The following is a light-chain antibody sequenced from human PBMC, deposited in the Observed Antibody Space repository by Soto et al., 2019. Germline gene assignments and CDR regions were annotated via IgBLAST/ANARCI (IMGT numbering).Light chain of an antibody. J-gene: IGKJ2*01. CDR1: QSVGSN. CDR3: QQCDSSPYT. Sequence: EIVMTQSPATLSVSPGERATLSCRASQSVGSNVAWYQQKPGQGPRLLIYGASSRATGIPDRFSGSGSGTHFTLTISRLEPEDFAVYYCQQCDSSPYTFGQGTKVDIK. V-gene: IGKV3-20*01. CDR2: GAS.